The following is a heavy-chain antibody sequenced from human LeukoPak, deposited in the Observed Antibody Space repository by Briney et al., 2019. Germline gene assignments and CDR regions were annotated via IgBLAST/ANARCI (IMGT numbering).Heavy chain of an antibody. Sequence: TGGSLRLSCAASGFTFSSYAMSRVRQAPGKGLEWVSAISGSGGSTYYADSVKGRFTISRDNSKNTLYLQMNSLRAEDTAVYYCAKDHDYGGSFDYWGQGTLVTVSS. CDR3: AKDHDYGGSFDY. D-gene: IGHD4-23*01. CDR1: GFTFSSYA. J-gene: IGHJ4*02. CDR2: ISGSGGST. V-gene: IGHV3-23*01.